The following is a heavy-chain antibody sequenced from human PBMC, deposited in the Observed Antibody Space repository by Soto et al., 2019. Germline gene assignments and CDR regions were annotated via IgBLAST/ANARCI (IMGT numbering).Heavy chain of an antibody. V-gene: IGHV3-33*01. CDR1: GFTFSSNG. J-gene: IGHJ4*02. CDR2: IWYDGINK. D-gene: IGHD3-10*01. Sequence: PGGSLRLSCAASGFTFSSNGMHWVRQAPGKGLEWVAFIWYDGINKYYADSVKGRFTISRDNSKNTLYLQMNSLRAEDTAVYYCARVPYYYGSGSYYFDYWGQGTLVTVSS. CDR3: ARVPYYYGSGSYYFDY.